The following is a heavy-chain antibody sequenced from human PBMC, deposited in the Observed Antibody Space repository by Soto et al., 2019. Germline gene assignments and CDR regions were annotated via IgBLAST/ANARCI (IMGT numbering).Heavy chain of an antibody. Sequence: QVQLVESGGGVVQPGRSLRLSCAASGFTFSSYVMHWVRQAPGKGLEWVAVISYDGSNKYYADSVKGRFTISRDNSKNTLYLQMNSLRAEYTAVYYCARRYNFWSGYDDYWGQGTVVTVSS. CDR2: ISYDGSNK. V-gene: IGHV3-30-3*01. D-gene: IGHD3-3*01. CDR3: ARRYNFWSGYDDY. J-gene: IGHJ4*02. CDR1: GFTFSSYV.